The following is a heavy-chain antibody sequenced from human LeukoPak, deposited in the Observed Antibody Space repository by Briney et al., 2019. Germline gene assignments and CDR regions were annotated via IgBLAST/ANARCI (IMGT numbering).Heavy chain of an antibody. J-gene: IGHJ4*02. V-gene: IGHV4-39*07. D-gene: IGHD6-25*01. CDR2: IYYSGST. CDR1: GGSISSSSYY. CDR3: ARKRASGFGY. Sequence: SETLSLTCTVSGGSISSSSYYWGWIRQPPGKGLEWIGSIYYSGSTYYNPSLKSRVTISVDTSKNQFSLKLSSVTAADTAVYYCARKRASGFGYWGQGTLVTVSS.